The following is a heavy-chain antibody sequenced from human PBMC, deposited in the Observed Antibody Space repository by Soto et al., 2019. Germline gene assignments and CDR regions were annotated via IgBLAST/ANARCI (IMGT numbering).Heavy chain of an antibody. CDR1: GYTFSTYE. Sequence: SVKVSCKASGYTFSTYEINWVRRAAGQGLEWMGRMNPDNGNTGYAQKFQDRVTMTRNTSISTAYMELSSLRSDDTAVYYCARGPRESGEWLLFDYWGQGALVTVSS. J-gene: IGHJ4*02. CDR3: ARGPRESGEWLLFDY. V-gene: IGHV1-8*01. D-gene: IGHD3-3*01. CDR2: MNPDNGNT.